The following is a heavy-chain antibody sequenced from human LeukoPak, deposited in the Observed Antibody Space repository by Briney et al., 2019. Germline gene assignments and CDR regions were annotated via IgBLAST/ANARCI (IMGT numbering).Heavy chain of an antibody. J-gene: IGHJ4*02. CDR1: GYTFTSYS. D-gene: IGHD1-26*01. Sequence: ASVKVSCKASGYTFTSYSIHWVRQAPGQRLEWVGWISAVNGNTKYSQTFQGRVTFISNTSATTAFMELSSLRSEDAAAYYCARDSGSGNNDYWGQGTLVTVTS. V-gene: IGHV1-3*01. CDR2: ISAVNGNT. CDR3: ARDSGSGNNDY.